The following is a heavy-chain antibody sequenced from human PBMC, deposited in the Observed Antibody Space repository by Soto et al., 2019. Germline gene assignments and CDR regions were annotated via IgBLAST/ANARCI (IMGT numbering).Heavy chain of an antibody. D-gene: IGHD2-2*01. Sequence: SETLSLTCAVYGESFSGYSWSWIRQPPGKGLEWIGEINHSGSTYYNPSLKSRVTISLDTSKNQFSLKLNSVTAADTAVYYCARPYIPTAGWGFWGQGTLVTVSS. J-gene: IGHJ4*02. CDR2: INHSGST. V-gene: IGHV4-34*01. CDR3: ARPYIPTAGWGF. CDR1: GESFSGYS.